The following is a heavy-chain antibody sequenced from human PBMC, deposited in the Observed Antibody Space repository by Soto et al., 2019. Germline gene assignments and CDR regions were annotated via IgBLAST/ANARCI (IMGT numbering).Heavy chain of an antibody. CDR2: ISYNSGSI. D-gene: IGHD6-25*01. Sequence: EVQLVESGGDLVQPGTSLRLSRAASGFNFHDYAMHWVRQAPGKGLEWVSGISYNSGSIGYADSVRGRFTISRDNAKNSLYLQMNSLRGDDTALYYCAKDSRSQCSGIPCWFDPWGQGTLVTVSS. V-gene: IGHV3-9*01. J-gene: IGHJ5*02. CDR3: AKDSRSQCSGIPCWFDP. CDR1: GFNFHDYA.